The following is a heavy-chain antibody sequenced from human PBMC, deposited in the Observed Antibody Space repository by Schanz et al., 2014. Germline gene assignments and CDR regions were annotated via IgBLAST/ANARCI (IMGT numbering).Heavy chain of an antibody. V-gene: IGHV3-30*04. CDR1: GFTFSNSP. J-gene: IGHJ6*02. CDR2: ISYDGSHK. Sequence: QVQLVESGGGVVQPGRSLRLSCAASGFTFSNSPLHWVRQAPGKGLEWVAVISYDGSHKDYADSVKGRFTISRDNSKNTLYLQMNSLRAEDTAVYYCARDRQQLVGRIGYYYGMDVWGQGTTVTVSS. CDR3: ARDRQQLVGRIGYYYGMDV. D-gene: IGHD6-13*01.